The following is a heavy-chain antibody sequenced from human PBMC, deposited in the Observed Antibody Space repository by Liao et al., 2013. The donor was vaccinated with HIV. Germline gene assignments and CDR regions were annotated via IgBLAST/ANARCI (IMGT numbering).Heavy chain of an antibody. V-gene: IGHV4-4*07. Sequence: QVQLQESGPGLVKPSETLSLTCTVSGGSISSYYWSWIRQPAGKGLEWIGRIYTSGSTNYNPSLKSRVTMSVDTSKNQFSLKLSSVTAADTAVYYCARDVPLVVPAAKGKFTSAQPFDYWGQGTLVTVSS. J-gene: IGHJ4*02. CDR1: GGSISSYY. D-gene: IGHD2-2*01. CDR2: IYTSGST. CDR3: ARDVPLVVPAAKGKFTSAQPFDY.